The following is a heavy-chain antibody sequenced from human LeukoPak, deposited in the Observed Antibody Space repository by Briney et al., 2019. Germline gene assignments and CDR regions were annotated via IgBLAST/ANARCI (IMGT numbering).Heavy chain of an antibody. CDR3: ASSSGSRWYFDY. CDR1: IFTFSSYA. CDR2: IYSGGST. V-gene: IGHV3-23*03. D-gene: IGHD3-22*01. Sequence: GGSLRLSCAASIFTFSSYAMSWVRQAPGKGLEWVSIIYSGGSTYFADSVKGRFTISRDNSKNTLYLQMNSLRAEDTAVYYCASSSGSRWYFDYWGQGTLVTVSS. J-gene: IGHJ4*02.